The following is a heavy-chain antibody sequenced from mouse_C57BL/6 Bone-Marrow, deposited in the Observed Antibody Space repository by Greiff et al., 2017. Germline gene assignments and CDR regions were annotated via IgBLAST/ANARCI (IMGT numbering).Heavy chain of an antibody. CDR2: IDPEIGDT. J-gene: IGHJ2*01. CDR1: GFNIKDDY. Sequence: EVQVVESGAELVRPGASVKLSCTASGFNIKDDYIHWVKQRPEQGLEWIGWIDPEIGDTEYASKFQGKATITSDTSSNTAYLQLSSLTSEDTAVYCCSSFDSNYYDIWGRGTPLTVAS. CDR3: SSFDSNYYDI. V-gene: IGHV14-4*01. D-gene: IGHD2-5*01.